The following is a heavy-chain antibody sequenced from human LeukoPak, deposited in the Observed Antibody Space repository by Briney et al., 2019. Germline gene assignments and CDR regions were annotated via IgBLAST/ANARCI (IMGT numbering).Heavy chain of an antibody. V-gene: IGHV1-3*01. J-gene: IGHJ4*02. D-gene: IGHD3-22*01. CDR2: INAGNGNT. CDR1: GYTFTSYA. Sequence: ASVKVSCKASGYTFTSYAMHWARQAPGQRLEWMGWINAGNGNTKYSQKFQGRVTITRDTSASTAYMELSSLRSEDTAVYYCARDYYYDSSGYYSHFDYWGQGTLVTVSS. CDR3: ARDYYYDSSGYYSHFDY.